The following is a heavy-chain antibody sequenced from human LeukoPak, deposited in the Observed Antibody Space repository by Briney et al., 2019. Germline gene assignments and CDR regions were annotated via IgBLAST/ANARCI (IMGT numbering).Heavy chain of an antibody. J-gene: IGHJ4*02. CDR1: GGSISSSNW. CDR2: IYHSGST. V-gene: IGHV4-4*02. CDR3: ASYSYYYDSSGYFDY. D-gene: IGHD3-22*01. Sequence: SGTLSLTCAVSGGSISSSNWWSWVRQPPRKGLEWIGDIYHSGSTNYNPSLKSRVTISADRSKNQFSLKLTSVTAADTAVYYCASYSYYYDSSGYFDYWGQGTLVTVSS.